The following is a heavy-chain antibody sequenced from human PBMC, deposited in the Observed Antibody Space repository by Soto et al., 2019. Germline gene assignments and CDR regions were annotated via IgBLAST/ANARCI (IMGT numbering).Heavy chain of an antibody. V-gene: IGHV3-21*01. Sequence: EVQLVESGGGLVKPGGSLRLSCAASGFTFSSYNMNWVRQAPGKGLEWVSSLSSSSSYIYYADSVKGRFTISGDNAKNSLYLEMNTLRAEGSVVYYGGGGGIMYDDSSSMDVWGKGTPVTVSS. CDR2: LSSSSSYI. CDR3: GGGGIMYDDSSSMDV. D-gene: IGHD3-16*01. CDR1: GFTFSSYN. J-gene: IGHJ6*03.